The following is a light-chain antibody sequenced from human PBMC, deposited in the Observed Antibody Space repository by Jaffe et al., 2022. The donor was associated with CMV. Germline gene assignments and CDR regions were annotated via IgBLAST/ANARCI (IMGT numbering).Light chain of an antibody. CDR1: SNDIGTYSY. V-gene: IGLV2-14*03. CDR2: DVN. J-gene: IGLJ2*01. CDR3: TSSTSTSALV. Sequence: QSALTQPASVSGSPGQSITISCTGTSNDIGTYSYVSWYQQHPGKAPKLIIYDVNHRPSGVSNRFSGSKSGNTASLTISGLQAEDEAEYYCTSSTSTSALVFGGGTQLTIL.